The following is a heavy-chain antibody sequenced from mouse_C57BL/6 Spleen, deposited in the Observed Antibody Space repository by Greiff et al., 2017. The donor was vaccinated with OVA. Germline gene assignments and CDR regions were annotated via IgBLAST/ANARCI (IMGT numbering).Heavy chain of an antibody. Sequence: EVQLQQSGAELVRPGASVKLSCTASGFNIKDDYMHWVKQRPEQGLEWIGWIDPENGDTEYASKFQGKATITADTSSNTAYLQLSSLTSEDTAVYYCTTKTEGNYGWFAYWGQGTLVTVSA. V-gene: IGHV14-4*01. D-gene: IGHD1-1*01. CDR3: TTKTEGNYGWFAY. CDR2: IDPENGDT. CDR1: GFNIKDDY. J-gene: IGHJ3*01.